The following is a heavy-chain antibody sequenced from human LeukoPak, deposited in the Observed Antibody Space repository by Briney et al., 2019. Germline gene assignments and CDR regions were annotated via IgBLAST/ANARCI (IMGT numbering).Heavy chain of an antibody. D-gene: IGHD2-21*02. CDR2: MYYSGTT. Sequence: PSETLSLTCTVSGGSITSYYRSWIRQYPGKGLEWIGFMYYSGTTNYNPSLKSRVTISLGMSKNQFSLKLSSVTAADTAVYYCARLPMAVTPHVDYWGQGTLVTVSS. J-gene: IGHJ4*02. CDR3: ARLPMAVTPHVDY. CDR1: GGSITSYY. V-gene: IGHV4-59*01.